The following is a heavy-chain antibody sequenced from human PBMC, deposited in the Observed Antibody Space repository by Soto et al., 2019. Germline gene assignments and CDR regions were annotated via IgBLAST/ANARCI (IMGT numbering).Heavy chain of an antibody. J-gene: IGHJ4*02. D-gene: IGHD6-13*01. Sequence: SETLSLTCAFSSGSISSSNWWSWVRQPPGKGLEWIGEIYHSGSTNYNPSLKSRVTISVDKSKNQFSLKLSSVTAADTAVYYCARTGPNSSSWYSYWGQGTLVTVSS. V-gene: IGHV4-4*02. CDR1: SGSISSSNW. CDR3: ARTGPNSSSWYSY. CDR2: IYHSGST.